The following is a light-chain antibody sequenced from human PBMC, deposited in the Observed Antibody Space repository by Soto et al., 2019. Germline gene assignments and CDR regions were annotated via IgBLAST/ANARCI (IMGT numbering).Light chain of an antibody. V-gene: IGLV2-14*01. CDR2: DLT. CDR3: TSYTTSLYV. J-gene: IGLJ1*01. CDR1: SGDIGGHKY. Sequence: QSALTQPASVSGSPGQSITISCRGSSGDIGGHKYVSWYQQHPGKAPKLIIYDLTNRPSGVSNRFSGSKSGNTASLTISGLQAEDEADYYCTSYTTSLYVFGSGTRSPS.